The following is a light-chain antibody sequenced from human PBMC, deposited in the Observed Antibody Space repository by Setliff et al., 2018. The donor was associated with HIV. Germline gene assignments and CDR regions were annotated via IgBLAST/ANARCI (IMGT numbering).Light chain of an antibody. CDR2: DVS. CDR3: CSYSGDSVWV. CDR1: SGDISDY. V-gene: IGLV2-14*03. J-gene: IGLJ3*02. Sequence: QSALTQPASVSGSPGQSIAIACTGASGDISDYVSWYQLHPGKAPKLMIYDVSYRPSGVSSRFPGSRSGNTASLTISGLQPEDEADYFCCSYSGDSVWVFGAGTKVTV.